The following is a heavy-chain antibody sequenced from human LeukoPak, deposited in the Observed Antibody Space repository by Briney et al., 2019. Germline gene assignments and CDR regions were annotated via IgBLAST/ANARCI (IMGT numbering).Heavy chain of an antibody. V-gene: IGHV4-4*07. CDR1: GGSIRSYY. CDR2: IYTSGST. D-gene: IGHD4-17*01. J-gene: IGHJ4*02. Sequence: PSETLSLTCSVSGGSIRSYYWSWIRQPAGKRLQWIGRIYTSGSTNYNPSLKSRVTMSVDTSKNQFSLKLSSVTAADTAVYYCARELGDYGDYLLENYFDYWGQGTLVTVSS. CDR3: ARELGDYGDYLLENYFDY.